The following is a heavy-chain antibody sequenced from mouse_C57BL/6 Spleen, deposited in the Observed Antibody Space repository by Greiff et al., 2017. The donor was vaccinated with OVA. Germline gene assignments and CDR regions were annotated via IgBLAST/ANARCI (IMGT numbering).Heavy chain of an antibody. CDR1: GYTFTSYW. D-gene: IGHD2-3*01. CDR3: ARRDDGYYPYFDV. V-gene: IGHV1-55*01. CDR2: IYPGSGST. J-gene: IGHJ1*03. Sequence: VQLQQPGAELVKPGASVKMSCKASGYTFTSYWITWVKQRPGQGLEWIGDIYPGSGSTNYNEKFKSKATLTVDTSSSTAYMQLSSMTSEDSAVYYCARRDDGYYPYFDVWGTGTTVTVSS.